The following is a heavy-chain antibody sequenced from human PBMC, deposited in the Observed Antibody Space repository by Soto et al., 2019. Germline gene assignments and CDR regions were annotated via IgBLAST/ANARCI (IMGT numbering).Heavy chain of an antibody. CDR1: GGSISSGDYY. J-gene: IGHJ4*02. CDR3: ARVKRLGESKLDY. V-gene: IGHV4-30-4*01. Sequence: PSETLSLTCTVSGGSISSGDYYWSWIRQPPGKGLEWIGYIYYSGSTYYNPSLKSRVTISVDTSKNQFSLKLSSVTAADTAVYYCARVKRLGESKLDYWGQGTLVTVSS. CDR2: IYYSGST. D-gene: IGHD3-16*01.